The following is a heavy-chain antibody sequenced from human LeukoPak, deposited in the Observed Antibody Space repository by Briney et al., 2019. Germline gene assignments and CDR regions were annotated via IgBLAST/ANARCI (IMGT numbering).Heavy chain of an antibody. D-gene: IGHD3-16*01. CDR1: GSAFSRSW. CDR2: INNDATRT. J-gene: IGHJ4*02. V-gene: IGHV3-74*01. CDR3: ARRTYVDY. Sequence: GGSLRLSCAASGSAFSRSWIHWVRQAPGKGLVWVSHINNDATRTTYADSVRGRFTISRDNAKNTVSLQMNSLRAEDTAVYYCARRTYVDYWGQGTLVTVSP.